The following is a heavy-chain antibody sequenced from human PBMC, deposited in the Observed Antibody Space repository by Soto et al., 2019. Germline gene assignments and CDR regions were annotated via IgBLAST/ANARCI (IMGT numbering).Heavy chain of an antibody. CDR1: GDSVSSNSVA. J-gene: IGHJ4*02. Sequence: SQTLSLPCAISGDSVSSNSVAWNWIRQSPTRGLEWLGRTYYRSKWYNDYAVSVKSRITINPDTSKNQFSLQLKSVTPEDTAVYYCSRISYSSRTPCFDSWGQGTLVTVSS. CDR2: TYYRSKWYN. D-gene: IGHD6-13*01. V-gene: IGHV6-1*01. CDR3: SRISYSSRTPCFDS.